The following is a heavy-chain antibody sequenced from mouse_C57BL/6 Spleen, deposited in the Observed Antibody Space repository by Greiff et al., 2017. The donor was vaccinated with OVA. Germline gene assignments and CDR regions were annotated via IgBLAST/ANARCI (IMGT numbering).Heavy chain of an antibody. V-gene: IGHV1-69*01. CDR3: ARSDYSNYAMDY. CDR2: IDPSDSYT. Sequence: QVQLQQPGAELVMPGASVKLSCKASGYTFTSYWMHWVKQRPGQGLEWIGEIDPSDSYTNYNQKFKGKSTLTVDKSSSTAYMQLSSLTSEDSAVYYCARSDYSNYAMDYWGQGTPVTVSS. D-gene: IGHD2-5*01. J-gene: IGHJ4*01. CDR1: GYTFTSYW.